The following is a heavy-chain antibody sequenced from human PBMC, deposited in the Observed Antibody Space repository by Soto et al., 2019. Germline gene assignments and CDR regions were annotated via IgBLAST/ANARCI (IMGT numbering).Heavy chain of an antibody. J-gene: IGHJ6*02. D-gene: IGHD6-19*01. CDR1: GGSISSSSYY. CDR3: ARVPYSSGWYSYYYYYGMDV. V-gene: IGHV4-39*07. CDR2: IYYSGST. Sequence: SETLSLTCTVSGGSISSSSYYWGWIRQPPGKGLEWIGSIYYSGSTYYNPSLKSRVTISVDTSKNQFSLKLSSVTAADTAVYYCARVPYSSGWYSYYYYYGMDVWGQGTTVTVSS.